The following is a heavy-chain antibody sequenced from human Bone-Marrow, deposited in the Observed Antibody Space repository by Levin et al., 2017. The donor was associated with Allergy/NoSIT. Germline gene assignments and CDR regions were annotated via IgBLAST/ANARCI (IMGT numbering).Heavy chain of an antibody. D-gene: IGHD6-25*01. J-gene: IGHJ4*02. CDR1: GFTFSSYA. Sequence: LSLTCAASGFTFSSYAMSWVRQAPGKGLQWVSALNGARTYYADSVKGRFTISRDDSKNTVYLQMNRLRVEDTAVYFCAKETGGSGGYTVDSWGQGTLVTVSS. CDR2: LNGART. CDR3: AKETGGSGGYTVDS. V-gene: IGHV3-23*01.